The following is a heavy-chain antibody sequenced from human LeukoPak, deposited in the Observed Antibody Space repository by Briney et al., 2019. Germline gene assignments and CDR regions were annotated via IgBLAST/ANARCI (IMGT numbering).Heavy chain of an antibody. Sequence: AGGSLRLSCAASGFSFSTYAMSWVRQAPGKGLEWVSGVNGNGGSTSYADSVKGRFTIFRDNSKNTVYLQMNSLRVEDTAVYYCAKSLYGGCDYWGQGTLVTVSS. J-gene: IGHJ4*02. CDR3: AKSLYGGCDY. V-gene: IGHV3-23*01. CDR1: GFSFSTYA. CDR2: VNGNGGST. D-gene: IGHD3-16*02.